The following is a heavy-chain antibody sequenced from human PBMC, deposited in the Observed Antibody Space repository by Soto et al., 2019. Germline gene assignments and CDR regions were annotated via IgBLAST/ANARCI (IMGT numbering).Heavy chain of an antibody. D-gene: IGHD3-3*01. J-gene: IGHJ6*02. V-gene: IGHV1-18*01. CDR1: GYTFTSDG. CDR3: ARDLRYDLWSGYYPYYYYGMDV. CDR2: ISAYNGNT. Sequence: RASVKVSCRASGYTFTSDGISWVRQAPGQGLEWMGWISAYNGNTNYAQKLQGRVTMTTDTSTSTAYMELRSLRSDDTAVYYCARDLRYDLWSGYYPYYYYGMDVWGQGTTVTVSS.